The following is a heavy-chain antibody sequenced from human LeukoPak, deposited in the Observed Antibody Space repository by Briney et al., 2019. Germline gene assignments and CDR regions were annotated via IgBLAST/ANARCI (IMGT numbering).Heavy chain of an antibody. CDR1: GFSLNTRPMG. CDR2: QYWNDDN. CDR3: AHRIGNLGKPWDY. D-gene: IGHD1-14*01. Sequence: SGPTLAKPTQTLTLTCTFSGFSLNTRPMGVGWIRQPPGKALEWLALQYWNDDNRYTPSLESRLTVTKDTSKNQVVLTMTNMDTVDTATYYCAHRIGNLGKPWDYWGPGTLVTVSA. V-gene: IGHV2-5*01. J-gene: IGHJ4*02.